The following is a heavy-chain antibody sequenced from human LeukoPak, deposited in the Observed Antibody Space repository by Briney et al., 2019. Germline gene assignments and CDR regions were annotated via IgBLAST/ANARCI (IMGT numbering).Heavy chain of an antibody. Sequence: GGSLRLSCAASGFTFSRYDMHWVRQATGKGLEWVSAIGTAGDTYYPGSVKGRFTISRENAKNSLYRQMNSLRAGDTAVYYCARVRRPAYGMDVWGQGTTVTVSS. CDR2: IGTAGDT. CDR3: ARVRRPAYGMDV. V-gene: IGHV3-13*01. D-gene: IGHD3-10*01. CDR1: GFTFSRYD. J-gene: IGHJ6*02.